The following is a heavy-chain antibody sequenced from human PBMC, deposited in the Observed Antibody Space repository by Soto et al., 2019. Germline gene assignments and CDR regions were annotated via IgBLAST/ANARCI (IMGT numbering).Heavy chain of an antibody. J-gene: IGHJ4*02. D-gene: IGHD2-15*01. CDR3: AHRTVEVVGGSTNTFDY. Sequence: QITLKESGPTLVKPTQPLTLTCTFSGFSLSTGGVGVGWIRQPPGKALEWIALLYWDDDTRYRTSLQNRLTIAADTSYNQFVLSMSNMGPDDTATYYCAHRTVEVVGGSTNTFDYCGEGALVTVSS. CDR2: LYWDDDT. V-gene: IGHV2-5*02. CDR1: GFSLSTGGVG.